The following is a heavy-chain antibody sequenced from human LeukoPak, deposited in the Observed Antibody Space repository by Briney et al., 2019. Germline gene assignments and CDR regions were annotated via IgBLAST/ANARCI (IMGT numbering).Heavy chain of an antibody. Sequence: ASVKVSCKASGYTFTSYGISWVRQAPGQGLEWMGWTSAYNGNTNYAQKLQGRVTMTTDTSTSTAYMDLRSLRSDDTAVYYCARTYGSGSYNWFDPWGQGTLVTVSS. CDR2: TSAYNGNT. CDR1: GYTFTSYG. J-gene: IGHJ5*02. D-gene: IGHD3-10*01. V-gene: IGHV1-18*01. CDR3: ARTYGSGSYNWFDP.